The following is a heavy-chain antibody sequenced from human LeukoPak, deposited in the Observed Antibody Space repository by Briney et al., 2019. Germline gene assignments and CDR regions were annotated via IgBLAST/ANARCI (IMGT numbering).Heavy chain of an antibody. CDR2: ISAYNGNT. V-gene: IGHV1-18*01. CDR1: GGTFSSYA. CDR3: ARWSSGRRIFGH. Sequence: ASVKVSCKASGGTFSSYAISWVRQAPGQGLEWMGWISAYNGNTNYAQKLQGRVTMTTDTSTSTAYMELRSLRSDDTAVYYCARWSSGRRIFGHWGQGTLVTVSS. D-gene: IGHD6-19*01. J-gene: IGHJ1*01.